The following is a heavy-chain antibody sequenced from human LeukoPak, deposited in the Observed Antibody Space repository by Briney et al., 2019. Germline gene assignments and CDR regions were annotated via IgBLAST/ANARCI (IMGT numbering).Heavy chain of an antibody. J-gene: IGHJ4*02. CDR3: ATLPRGHLFDS. CDR2: FVPEDGET. D-gene: IGHD3-10*01. V-gene: IGHV1-24*01. Sequence: ASVKVSCKLSGDTLTELSMHWVRQSPGKGLEWMGGFVPEDGETIYAQKFQGRVTMTEDTSTDTAYMEMSSLRSDDTAVYFCATLPRGHLFDSWGQGTLVTVSS. CDR1: GDTLTELS.